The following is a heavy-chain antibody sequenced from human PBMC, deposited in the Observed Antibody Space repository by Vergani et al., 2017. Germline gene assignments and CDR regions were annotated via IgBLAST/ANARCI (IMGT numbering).Heavy chain of an antibody. CDR1: GFSLDTGGVG. CDR2: IYWNDDK. Sequence: QITLKESGPTLIKPTQNLTLTCTFSGFSLDTGGVGVGWIRQPPGKGLEWVALIYWNDDKRYSSSLKPRLILTKDTSKTQVVLTLTNVVPADTAPYYCARLSKHGGDCVGDSRCDPWGQGTLVTVSS. J-gene: IGHJ5*02. D-gene: IGHD2-21*02. CDR3: ARLSKHGGDCVGDSRCDP. V-gene: IGHV2-5*01.